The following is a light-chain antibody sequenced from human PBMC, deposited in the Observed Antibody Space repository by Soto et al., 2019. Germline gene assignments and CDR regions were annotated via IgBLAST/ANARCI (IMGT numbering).Light chain of an antibody. V-gene: IGKV1-9*01. CDR1: QGISGY. Sequence: DIQLTQSPSFLSASVGDRVTISCRASQGISGYLAWYQQKPGKAPKLMIYGASTLQSGVPLRFSGSASGTEFTLTISSLQPEDFATYFCQQFNAYPLTFGGGTKLEIK. CDR2: GAS. CDR3: QQFNAYPLT. J-gene: IGKJ4*01.